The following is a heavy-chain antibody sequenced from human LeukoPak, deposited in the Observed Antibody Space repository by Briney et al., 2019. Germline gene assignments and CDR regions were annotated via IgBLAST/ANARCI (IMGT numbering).Heavy chain of an antibody. D-gene: IGHD4-11*01. CDR2: INHSGST. V-gene: IGHV4-34*01. Sequence: SETLSLTCAVYGESFSGYYWNWIRQPPGKGLEWIGEINHSGSTNYNPSLKSRVTISVDTSKNQFSLKLSSVTAADTAVYYCARPTTVTTTAFDIWGQGTTVTVSS. CDR3: ARPTTVTTTAFDI. J-gene: IGHJ3*02. CDR1: GESFSGYY.